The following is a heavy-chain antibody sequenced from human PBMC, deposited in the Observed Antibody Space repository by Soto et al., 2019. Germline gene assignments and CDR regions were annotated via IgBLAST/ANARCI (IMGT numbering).Heavy chain of an antibody. Sequence: SETLSLTCTVSGGSISSSSYYWGWIRQPPGKGLEWIGSIYYSGSTYYNPSLKSRVTISVDTSKNQSSLKLSSVTAADTAVYYCARRANYYDSSGYPFDYWGQGTLVTVSS. CDR3: ARRANYYDSSGYPFDY. CDR1: GGSISSSSYY. V-gene: IGHV4-39*01. J-gene: IGHJ4*02. D-gene: IGHD3-22*01. CDR2: IYYSGST.